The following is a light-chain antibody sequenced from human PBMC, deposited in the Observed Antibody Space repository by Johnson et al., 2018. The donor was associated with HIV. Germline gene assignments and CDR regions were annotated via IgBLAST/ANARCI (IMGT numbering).Light chain of an antibody. V-gene: IGLV1-51*01. CDR2: DNN. Sequence: QSVLTQPPSVSAAPGQKVTISCSGSSSNIGNNYVSWYQQLPGTAPKLLIYDNNKRPSGIPDRFSGSKSGTSATLGITGLQTGDEAEYYCGTWESSLTAGVFGTRTKVTVL. CDR3: GTWESSLTAGV. CDR1: SSNIGNNY. J-gene: IGLJ1*01.